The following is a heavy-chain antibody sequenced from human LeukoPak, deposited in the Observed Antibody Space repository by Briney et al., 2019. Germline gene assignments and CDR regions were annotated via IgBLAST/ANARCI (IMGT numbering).Heavy chain of an antibody. J-gene: IGHJ5*02. CDR3: ARNYYYGSGSYARDNWFDP. Sequence: GASVKVSRKASGYTFTSYGISWVRQAPGQGLEWMGWISAYNGNTNYAQKLQGRVTMTTDTSTSTAYMELRSLRSDDTAVYYCARNYYYGSGSYARDNWFDPWGQGTLVTVSS. V-gene: IGHV1-18*01. D-gene: IGHD3-10*01. CDR2: ISAYNGNT. CDR1: GYTFTSYG.